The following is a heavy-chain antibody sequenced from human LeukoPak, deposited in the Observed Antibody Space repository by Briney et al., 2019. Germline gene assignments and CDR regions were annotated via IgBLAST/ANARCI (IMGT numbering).Heavy chain of an antibody. CDR2: ISGSGGST. D-gene: IGHD3-22*01. Sequence: GGSLRLSCAASGFTFNSYAMRWVRQAPGKGLEWVSAISGSGGSTYYSDSVKGRFTISRDNSKNTLYLQMNSLRAEDTAVYYCAKTPYDSSGYPNYFDYWGQGTLVTVSS. CDR3: AKTPYDSSGYPNYFDY. J-gene: IGHJ4*02. V-gene: IGHV3-23*01. CDR1: GFTFNSYA.